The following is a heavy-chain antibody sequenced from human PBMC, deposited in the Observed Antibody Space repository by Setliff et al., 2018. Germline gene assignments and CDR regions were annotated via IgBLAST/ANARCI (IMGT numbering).Heavy chain of an antibody. V-gene: IGHV4-59*01. CDR1: GGSFSNYY. D-gene: IGHD6-19*01. Sequence: PSETLSLTCTVSGGSFSNYYWSWIRQSPGKGLEWIGFIYYNGRSDHNPSFQSRVTMSVDRSKNQFSLNLRAMTAADTAVYYCAREGGGSGWTPDSWGQGTLVTVS. CDR2: IYYNGRS. CDR3: AREGGGSGWTPDS. J-gene: IGHJ4*02.